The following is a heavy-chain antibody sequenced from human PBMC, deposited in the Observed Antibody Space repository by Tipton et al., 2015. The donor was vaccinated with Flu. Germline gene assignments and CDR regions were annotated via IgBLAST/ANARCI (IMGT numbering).Heavy chain of an antibody. CDR3: ARLADYGGNLPHFDY. J-gene: IGHJ4*02. Sequence: VQSGAEVKKPGASVKVSCKASGYTFTSYGISWVRQAPGQGLEWMGWISAYNGNTNYAQKLQGRVTMTTDTSTSTAYMELRSLRSDDTAVYYCARLADYGGNLPHFDYWGQGTLVTVSS. D-gene: IGHD4-23*01. V-gene: IGHV1-18*01. CDR2: ISAYNGNT. CDR1: GYTFTSYG.